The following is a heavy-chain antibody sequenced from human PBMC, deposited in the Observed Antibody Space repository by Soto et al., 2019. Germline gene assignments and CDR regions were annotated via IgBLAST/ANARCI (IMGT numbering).Heavy chain of an antibody. J-gene: IGHJ4*02. Sequence: SQTLSLTFAISGDSVSSNSAAWNWIRQSPSRGLEWLGRTYYRSKWYNDYAVSVKSRITINPDTSKNQFSLQLNSVTPEDTAVYYCAREETRDGYNLYYFDYWGQGTLVTVSS. CDR2: TYYRSKWYN. D-gene: IGHD5-12*01. CDR3: AREETRDGYNLYYFDY. V-gene: IGHV6-1*01. CDR1: GDSVSSNSAA.